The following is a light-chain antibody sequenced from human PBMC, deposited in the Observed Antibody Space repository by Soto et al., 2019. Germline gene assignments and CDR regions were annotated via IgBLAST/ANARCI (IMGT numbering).Light chain of an antibody. V-gene: IGKV1-39*01. CDR2: AAS. CDR1: QNIKTY. Sequence: DIQMTQSPSSLSASVGDSVTITCRASQNIKTYLNWYQQKPWKAPNLLIYAASSLHSGVPSRFSGSGSGTDFTLTISSLQPQDFATYYGQQSFSSPPWTFGQGTKVDIK. CDR3: QQSFSSPPWT. J-gene: IGKJ1*01.